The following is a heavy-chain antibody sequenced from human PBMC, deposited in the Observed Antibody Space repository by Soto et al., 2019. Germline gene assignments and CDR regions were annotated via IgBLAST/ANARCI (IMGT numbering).Heavy chain of an antibody. CDR1: GGSFSGYY. D-gene: IGHD5-18*01. Sequence: PSETLSLTCAVYGGSFSGYYWSWIRQPPGKGLEWIGEINHSGSTNYNPSLKSRVTISVDTSKNQFSLKLSSVTAADTAVYYCARESGYSYEKADYYYYYGMDVWGQGTTVTVSS. J-gene: IGHJ6*02. CDR2: INHSGST. CDR3: ARESGYSYEKADYYYYYGMDV. V-gene: IGHV4-34*01.